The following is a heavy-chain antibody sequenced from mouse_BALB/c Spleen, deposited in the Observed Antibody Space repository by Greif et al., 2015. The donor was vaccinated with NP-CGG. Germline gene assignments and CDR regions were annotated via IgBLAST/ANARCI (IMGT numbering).Heavy chain of an antibody. CDR1: GYTFTSYW. CDR3: ARGGSNWEGFAY. CDR2: INPSTGYT. J-gene: IGHJ3*01. D-gene: IGHD4-1*01. Sequence: VQLQQSGAELAKPGASVKMSCKASGYTFTSYWMHWVKQRPGQGLEWIGYINPSTGYTEYNQKFKDKATLTADKSSSTAYMQLSSPTSEDSAVYYCARGGSNWEGFAYWGQGTLVTVSA. V-gene: IGHV1-7*01.